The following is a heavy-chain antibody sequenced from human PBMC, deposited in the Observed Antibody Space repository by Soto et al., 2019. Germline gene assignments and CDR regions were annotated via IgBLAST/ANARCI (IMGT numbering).Heavy chain of an antibody. J-gene: IGHJ4*02. CDR2: ISSSSSTI. V-gene: IGHV3-48*02. CDR3: ARVFYSVAGTGGLDY. D-gene: IGHD6-19*01. Sequence: EVQLVESGGGLVQPGGSRRLSCAASGFTFSSYSMNWVRQAPGKGLAWVSYISSSSSTIYYADSVKGRFTISRDNAKKSLYLQMNSLRDEDTAVYYCARVFYSVAGTGGLDYWGQGTWSPSPQ. CDR1: GFTFSSYS.